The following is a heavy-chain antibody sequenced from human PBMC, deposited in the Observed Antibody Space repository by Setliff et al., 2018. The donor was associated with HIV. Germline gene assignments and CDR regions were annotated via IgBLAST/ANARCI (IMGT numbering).Heavy chain of an antibody. D-gene: IGHD3-22*01. CDR1: GGTFSSYA. CDR3: ARGGVYYYDSSGRSMDY. V-gene: IGHV1-69*13. Sequence: GASVKVSCKASGGTFSSYAISWVRQAPGQGLDWMGGIIPVFGTTNYAQKFQGRVTITADESTSTAYMELSSLRSEDTAVYYCARGGVYYYDSSGRSMDYWGQGTLVTVSS. J-gene: IGHJ4*02. CDR2: IIPVFGTT.